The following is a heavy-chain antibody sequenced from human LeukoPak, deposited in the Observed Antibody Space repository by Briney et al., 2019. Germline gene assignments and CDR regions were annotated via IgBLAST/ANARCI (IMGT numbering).Heavy chain of an antibody. V-gene: IGHV3-7*01. CDR2: IRQDGGEK. Sequence: GGSLRLSCAVSGFTFSSYWMNWVRQAPGKGLEWVASIRQDGGEKSYVDSVKGRFTISRDNTKNSLYLQMSSLRAEDTAVYYCARDGTASGLYFDVWGQGTLVTVYS. CDR1: GFTFSSYW. J-gene: IGHJ4*01. D-gene: IGHD6-13*01. CDR3: ARDGTASGLYFDV.